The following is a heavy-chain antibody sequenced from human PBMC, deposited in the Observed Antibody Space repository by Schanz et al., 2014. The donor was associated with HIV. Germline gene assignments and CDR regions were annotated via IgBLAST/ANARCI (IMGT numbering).Heavy chain of an antibody. V-gene: IGHV3-30*18. CDR3: AKGWRGYSISSWVDY. D-gene: IGHD6-6*01. CDR2: ISYDGTKK. CDR1: GFSFDSFG. J-gene: IGHJ4*02. Sequence: QVQLVESGGGVVQPGRSLRLSCVASGFSFDSFGMHWVRQAPGKGLEWVAVISYDGTKKHYADSVKGRFTISRDNSKNSLSLLIKSLRADDAAVYYCAKGWRGYSISSWVDYWGQGSLVTVSS.